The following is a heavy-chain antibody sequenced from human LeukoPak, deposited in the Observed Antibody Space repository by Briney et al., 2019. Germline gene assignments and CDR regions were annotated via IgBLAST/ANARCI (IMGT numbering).Heavy chain of an antibody. CDR1: GFAFSTYA. J-gene: IGHJ5*02. CDR3: AKDRGNYGDYVGWFDP. D-gene: IGHD4-17*01. Sequence: GGSLRLSCAASGFAFSTYATSWVRQAPGKGLEWVSAIGGSGGHTYYADSVKGRFTISRDNSKNTLYLQMSSLRAEDTAVYYCAKDRGNYGDYVGWFDPWGQGTLVTVSS. V-gene: IGHV3-23*01. CDR2: IGGSGGHT.